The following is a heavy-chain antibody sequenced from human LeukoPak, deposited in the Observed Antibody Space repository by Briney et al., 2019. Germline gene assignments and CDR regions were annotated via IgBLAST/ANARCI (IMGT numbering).Heavy chain of an antibody. V-gene: IGHV4-31*03. CDR2: IYYSGST. J-gene: IGHJ5*02. CDR1: GGSISSGGYY. CDR3: ARDSRSLWFGEASGHGWFDP. D-gene: IGHD3-10*01. Sequence: SETLSLTCTVSGGSISSGGYYWSWIRQHPGKGLEWIGYIYYSGSTYYNPSLKSRVTISVDTSKNQFSLKLSSVTAADTAVYYCARDSRSLWFGEASGHGWFDPWGQGTLVTVSS.